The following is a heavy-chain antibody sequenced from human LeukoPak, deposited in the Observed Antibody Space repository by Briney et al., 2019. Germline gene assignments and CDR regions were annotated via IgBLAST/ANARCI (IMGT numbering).Heavy chain of an antibody. CDR2: ISSSSSYI. CDR3: ARHGNYMLVVTGLADDAFDI. J-gene: IGHJ3*02. Sequence: PGGSLRLSCAASGFTFSSYSMNWVRQAPGKGLEWVSSISSSSSYIYYADSVKGRFTISRDNAKNSLYLQMNSLRAEDTAVYYCARHGNYMLVVTGLADDAFDIWGQGTMVTVSS. V-gene: IGHV3-21*01. CDR1: GFTFSSYS. D-gene: IGHD3-22*01.